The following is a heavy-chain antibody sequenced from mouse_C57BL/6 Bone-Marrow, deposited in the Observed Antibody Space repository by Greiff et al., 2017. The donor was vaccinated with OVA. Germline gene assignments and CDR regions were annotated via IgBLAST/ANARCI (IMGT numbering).Heavy chain of an antibody. CDR1: GYTFTSYT. D-gene: IGHD1-1*01. Sequence: QVQLQQSGAELARPGASVKMSCKASGYTFTSYTMHWVKQRPGQGLEWIGYINPSSGYTKYNQKFKDKATLTADKSSSTAYMQLSSLTSEDSAVYYCARRDYYYGSSHWYFDVWGTGTTVTVSS. CDR2: INPSSGYT. CDR3: ARRDYYYGSSHWYFDV. J-gene: IGHJ1*03. V-gene: IGHV1-4*01.